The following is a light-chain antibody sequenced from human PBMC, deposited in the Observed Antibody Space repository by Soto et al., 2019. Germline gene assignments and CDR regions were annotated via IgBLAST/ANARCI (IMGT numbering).Light chain of an antibody. CDR3: SSYTLTSTPYV. CDR1: SSDVGAYNY. CDR2: DVS. V-gene: IGLV2-14*01. Sequence: QSALTQPDSVSGSPGQSITISCTGTSSDVGAYNYVSWYQQHPGKAPKLMIYDVSNRPSGVCNRFSGSKSGNTASLTISGLQGEDGADYYCSSYTLTSTPYVFGAGTKLTVL. J-gene: IGLJ1*01.